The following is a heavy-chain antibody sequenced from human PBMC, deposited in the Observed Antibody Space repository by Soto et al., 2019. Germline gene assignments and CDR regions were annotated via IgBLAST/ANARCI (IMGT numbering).Heavy chain of an antibody. V-gene: IGHV4-39*01. D-gene: IGHD3-16*02. CDR1: GVSISDDTYY. Sequence: PSETLSLTCTVSGVSISDDTYYWGWIRQPPGKGLEWIGSIYYSGTSSYTPSLKSRVTMSVDTSKKQLSLRLTSVTAADTAVYYCARLHRHSPNCVPLDPWGQGTLVTVSS. CDR3: ARLHRHSPNCVPLDP. J-gene: IGHJ5*02. CDR2: IYYSGTS.